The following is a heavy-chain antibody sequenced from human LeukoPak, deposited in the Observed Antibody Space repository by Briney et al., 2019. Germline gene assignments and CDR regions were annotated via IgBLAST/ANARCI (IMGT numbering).Heavy chain of an antibody. D-gene: IGHD2-2*02. Sequence: ASVKVSCKASGYTFTNYDINWVRQATGQGLEWMGWMNPNSGNTGYAQKFQGRVTITRNTSISTAYMELSSLRSEDTAVYYCARVCSSTSCYNDAFDIWGQGTMVTVSS. CDR2: MNPNSGNT. V-gene: IGHV1-8*03. CDR1: GYTFTNYD. J-gene: IGHJ3*02. CDR3: ARVCSSTSCYNDAFDI.